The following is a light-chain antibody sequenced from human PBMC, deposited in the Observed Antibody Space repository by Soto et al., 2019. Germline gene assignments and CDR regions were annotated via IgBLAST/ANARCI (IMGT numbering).Light chain of an antibody. CDR3: QVWDTRSDSWV. CDR1: NIGSKK. V-gene: IGLV3-21*02. Sequence: SYELTQPPSVSVAPGQTARITCGGNNIGSKKVHWYRQKPGQAPVLVVYDDSDRPLGIPERISGSNSGNTATLTISRVEAGDEGDYYCQVWDTRSDSWVFGGGTQLTVL. CDR2: DDS. J-gene: IGLJ3*02.